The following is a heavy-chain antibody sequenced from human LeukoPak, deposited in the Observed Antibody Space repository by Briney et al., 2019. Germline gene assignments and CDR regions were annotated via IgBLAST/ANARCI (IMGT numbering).Heavy chain of an antibody. J-gene: IGHJ6*02. V-gene: IGHV4-4*07. CDR2: IHTSEYT. CDR1: GGSIVNYY. CDR3: ARDDVVYTVHSGMDV. D-gene: IGHD2-8*02. Sequence: SETLSLTCSVSGGSIVNYYWSWIRQPAGKGLEWIGRIHTSEYTNYNPSFRSRVTMSVDTSKNQFSLELRSVTAADTAVYYCARDDVVYTVHSGMDVWGRGTTVTVSS.